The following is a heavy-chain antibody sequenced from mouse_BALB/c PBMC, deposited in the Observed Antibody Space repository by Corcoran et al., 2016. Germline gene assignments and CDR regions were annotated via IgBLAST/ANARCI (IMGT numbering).Heavy chain of an antibody. J-gene: IGHJ2*01. D-gene: IGHD1-1*01. CDR3: ARRDYFGSSPSDY. CDR1: GYTFTDYN. Sequence: EVLLQQSGPELVEPGASVKIPCKASGYTFTDYNMDWVKQSHGKSLEWIGDINPNNGGTIYNQKFKGKATLTVDKTSSTAYMELRSLTSEDTAVYYCARRDYFGSSPSDYWGQGTTLTVSS. V-gene: IGHV1-18*01. CDR2: INPNNGGT.